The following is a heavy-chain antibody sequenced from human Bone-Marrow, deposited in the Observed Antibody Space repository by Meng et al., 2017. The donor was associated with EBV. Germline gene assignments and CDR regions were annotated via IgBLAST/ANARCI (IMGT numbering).Heavy chain of an antibody. CDR2: IYYSGST. D-gene: IGHD3-22*01. CDR1: GGPISSGGYY. Sequence: QVQLQESGPGLVKPSQTLSLTCAVSGGPISSGGYYWSWIRQPPGKCLEWIGYIYYSGSTYYNPSLKSRVTISVDTSKNQFSLKLSSVTAADTAVYYRAMTHTYYDSSGYYLGWFDPWGQGTLVTVSS. CDR3: AMTHTYYDSSGYYLGWFDP. V-gene: IGHV4-30-4*01. J-gene: IGHJ5*02.